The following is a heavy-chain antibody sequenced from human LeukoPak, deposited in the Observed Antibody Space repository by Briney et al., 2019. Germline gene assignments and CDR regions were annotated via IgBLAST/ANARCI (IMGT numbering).Heavy chain of an antibody. D-gene: IGHD3-16*02. Sequence: SQTLSLTCTVSGGSISSGGYYWSWIRQHPGEGLEWIGYIYYSGSTYYNPSLKSRVTISVDTSKNQFSLKLSSVTAADTAVYYCARGPYDYVWGSYRPYDYWGRGTLVTVSS. V-gene: IGHV4-31*03. CDR1: GGSISSGGYY. CDR2: IYYSGST. J-gene: IGHJ4*02. CDR3: ARGPYDYVWGSYRPYDY.